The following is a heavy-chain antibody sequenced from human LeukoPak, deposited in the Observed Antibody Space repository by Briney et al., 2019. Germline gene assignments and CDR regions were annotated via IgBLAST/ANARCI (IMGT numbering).Heavy chain of an antibody. D-gene: IGHD1-26*01. V-gene: IGHV3-7*01. CDR3: ARDSGRYGYYMDV. J-gene: IGHJ6*04. CDR2: INKDGSA. Sequence: GGSLRLSCVASGFTFSSYWMTWVRQAPGKGLEWVANINKDGSANEDSVKGRFTISRDNAKNSLYLQMNSLRVEDTAVYYCARDSGRYGYYMDVWGKGTTVTVSS. CDR1: GFTFSSYW.